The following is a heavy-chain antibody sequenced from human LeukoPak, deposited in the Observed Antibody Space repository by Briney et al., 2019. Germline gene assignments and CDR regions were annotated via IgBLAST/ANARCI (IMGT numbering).Heavy chain of an antibody. CDR1: GYTFTNYG. CDR2: INTYNGKT. V-gene: IGHV1-18*01. J-gene: IGHJ4*02. CDR3: ARVPKKWLALYYFDY. D-gene: IGHD6-19*01. Sequence: ASVKVSCKASGYTFTNYGLSWVRQAPGHGLEWMGWINTYNGKTTYAPRFEGRLTMTTDTSTGTAYMDLRGLISDDTAVYYCARVPKKWLALYYFDYWGQGTLVTVSS.